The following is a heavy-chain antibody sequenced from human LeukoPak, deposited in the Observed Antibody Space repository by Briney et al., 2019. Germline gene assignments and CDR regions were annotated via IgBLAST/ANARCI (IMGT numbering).Heavy chain of an antibody. CDR1: GFTFSSYA. CDR3: AKVAYYYASGSYYPDDY. J-gene: IGHJ4*02. Sequence: GGSLRLSCAASGFTFSSYAMSWVRQAPGKGLEWASAISGSGGSTYYADSVKGRFTISRDNSKNTLYLQMNSLRAEDTAVYYCAKVAYYYASGSYYPDDYWGQGTLVTVSS. D-gene: IGHD3-10*01. V-gene: IGHV3-23*01. CDR2: ISGSGGST.